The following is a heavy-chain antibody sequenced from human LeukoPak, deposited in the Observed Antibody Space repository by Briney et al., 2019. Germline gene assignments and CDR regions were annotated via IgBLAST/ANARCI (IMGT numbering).Heavy chain of an antibody. D-gene: IGHD3-10*01. V-gene: IGHV1-2*02. J-gene: IGHJ4*02. CDR3: ARALGLVRGAPGY. CDR2: INPNSGGT. Sequence: ASVKVSCKASGYTFTGYHMHWVRQAPGQGLEWMGWINPNSGGTNYAQKFQGRVTMTRDTSISTAYMELSRLRSDDTAVYYCARALGLVRGAPGYWGQGTLVTVSS. CDR1: GYTFTGYH.